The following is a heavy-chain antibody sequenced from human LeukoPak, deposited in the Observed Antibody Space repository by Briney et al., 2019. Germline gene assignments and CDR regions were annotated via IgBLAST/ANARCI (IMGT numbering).Heavy chain of an antibody. CDR1: AFTFSSYG. Sequence: PGGSLRLSCAASAFTFSSYGMHWVRQAPGKGLEWVSAISGSGGSTYYADSVKGRFTISRDNSKNTLYLQMNSLRAEDTAVYYCATGYSSSWYSYYYYYGMDVWGQGTTVTVSS. CDR2: ISGSGGST. J-gene: IGHJ6*02. V-gene: IGHV3-23*01. CDR3: ATGYSSSWYSYYYYYGMDV. D-gene: IGHD6-13*01.